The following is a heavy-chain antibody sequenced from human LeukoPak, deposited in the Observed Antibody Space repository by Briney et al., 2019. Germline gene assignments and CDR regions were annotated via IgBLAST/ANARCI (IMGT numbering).Heavy chain of an antibody. CDR1: GYSISSGYY. J-gene: IGHJ4*02. V-gene: IGHV4-38-2*01. D-gene: IGHD4-23*01. CDR3: ATAHYGANSVFDY. CDR2: IYHGGNT. Sequence: SETLSLXCAVSGYSISSGYYWGWIRQPPGKGLEWIGSIYHGGNTYYNPSLKSRVTISVDTSKNQFSLKLSSLTAADTAVYSCATAHYGANSVFDYWGQGALVTVSS.